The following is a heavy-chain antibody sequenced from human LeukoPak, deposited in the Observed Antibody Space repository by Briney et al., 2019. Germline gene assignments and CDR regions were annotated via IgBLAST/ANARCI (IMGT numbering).Heavy chain of an antibody. CDR2: TYYRSKWYN. Sequence: SQTLSLTCGISEDSVSNKNTAWNWIRQSPSRGLEWLGRTYYRSKWYNDYAVSVKSRITINPDTSKNQFSLLLNSVTPEDTAVYYCARDRMTGDNWFDPWGQGTLVTVSS. V-gene: IGHV6-1*01. CDR3: ARDRMTGDNWFDP. CDR1: EDSVSNKNTA. J-gene: IGHJ5*02. D-gene: IGHD1-14*01.